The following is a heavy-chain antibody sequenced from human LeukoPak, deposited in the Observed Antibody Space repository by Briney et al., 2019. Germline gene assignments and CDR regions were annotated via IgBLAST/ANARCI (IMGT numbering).Heavy chain of an antibody. CDR3: AAENGAVAGEFDY. V-gene: IGHV1-58*02. Sequence: SVKVSCKASGFTFTSSAMQWVRQARGQRLEWIGWIVVGSGNTNYAQKFQGRVTITRDMSTSTAYMELSSLRSEDTAVYYCAAENGAVAGEFDYWGQGTLVTVSS. CDR2: IVVGSGNT. CDR1: GFTFTSSA. J-gene: IGHJ4*02. D-gene: IGHD6-19*01.